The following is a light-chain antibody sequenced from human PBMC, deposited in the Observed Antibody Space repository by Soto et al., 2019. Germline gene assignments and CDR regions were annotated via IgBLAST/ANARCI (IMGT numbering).Light chain of an antibody. V-gene: IGKV1-39*01. CDR1: QIISTY. Sequence: DIPMTQSPSSLSASVGDRVTISCRASQIISTYLNWYQQKPGTAPRLLISRASSVKSGVPPRFSGSGSGRDFTLTISSLRHDDIATYFCQQSYTSPPWTFGQGTKVEVK. CDR2: RAS. J-gene: IGKJ1*01. CDR3: QQSYTSPPWT.